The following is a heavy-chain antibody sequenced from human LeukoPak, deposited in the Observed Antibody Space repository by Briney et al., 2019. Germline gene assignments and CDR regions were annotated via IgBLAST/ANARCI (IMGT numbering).Heavy chain of an antibody. CDR3: ASDGSYYDFWRGPIRPNWFDP. D-gene: IGHD3-3*01. V-gene: IGHV3-21*01. CDR1: GFTFSSYS. J-gene: IGHJ5*02. Sequence: GGSLRLSCAVSGFTFSSYSMTWVRQAPGKGLEWVSSISSSSSYIYYAASVTGRFTISRDNAKNSLYLQMNSLSAEDTAVYYCASDGSYYDFWRGPIRPNWFDPWGQGTLVTVSS. CDR2: ISSSSSYI.